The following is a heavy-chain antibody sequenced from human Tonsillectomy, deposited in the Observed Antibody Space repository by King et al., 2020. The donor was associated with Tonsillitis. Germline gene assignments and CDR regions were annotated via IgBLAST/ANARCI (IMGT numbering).Heavy chain of an antibody. CDR2: IRGSGGST. CDR1: GFTFSSFA. CDR3: AKDQRIGNSLWAFDI. D-gene: IGHD2-21*01. J-gene: IGHJ3*02. Sequence: EVQLVESGGGLVQPGGSLRLSCAASGFTFSSFAMTWVRQAPGKGLEWVSAIRGSGGSTYYADSVKGRFTISRDNSRNTLYLQMNSLRAEDTAVYYCAKDQRIGNSLWAFDIWGQGTMVTVSS. V-gene: IGHV3-23*04.